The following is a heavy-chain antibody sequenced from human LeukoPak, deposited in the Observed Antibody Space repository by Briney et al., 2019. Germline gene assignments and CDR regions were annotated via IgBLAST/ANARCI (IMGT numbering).Heavy chain of an antibody. V-gene: IGHV1-46*01. CDR2: INPSGGST. J-gene: IGHJ4*02. Sequence: ASVKVSCKASGCTFTSYYMHWVRQAPGQGLEWMGIINPSGGSTSYAQKFQGRVTMTRDMSTSTVYMELSSLRSEDTAVYYCARSSAAGLIDYWGQGTLVTVSS. D-gene: IGHD2-15*01. CDR1: GCTFTSYY. CDR3: ARSSAAGLIDY.